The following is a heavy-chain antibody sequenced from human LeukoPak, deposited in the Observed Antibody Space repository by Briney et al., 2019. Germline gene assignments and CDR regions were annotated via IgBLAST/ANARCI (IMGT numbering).Heavy chain of an antibody. CDR2: MYSSGST. Sequence: PSETLSLTCTVSGVSISSYYWSWIRQPPGKGLEWIGYMYSSGSTNYTPSLKSRVTISGDTSKNQFSLKLTSVTAADTAMYYCARERIRPSLGSDAFDIWGQGTMVTVSS. D-gene: IGHD3-3*02. J-gene: IGHJ3*02. V-gene: IGHV4-59*12. CDR3: ARERIRPSLGSDAFDI. CDR1: GVSISSYY.